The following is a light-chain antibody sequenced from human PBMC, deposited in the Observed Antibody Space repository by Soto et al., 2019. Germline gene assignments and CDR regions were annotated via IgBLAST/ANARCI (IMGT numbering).Light chain of an antibody. J-gene: IGLJ1*01. CDR1: SSDVGAYNY. Sequence: QSVLTQPASVSGSPGQSITISCTGTSSDVGAYNYVSWYQHHPGKVPKLLIYEVTNRPSGVSDRFSGSKSGNTASLTISGLQAEDEADYYCSSKRDRSPIFVFGNGTKVTV. V-gene: IGLV2-14*01. CDR2: EVT. CDR3: SSKRDRSPIFV.